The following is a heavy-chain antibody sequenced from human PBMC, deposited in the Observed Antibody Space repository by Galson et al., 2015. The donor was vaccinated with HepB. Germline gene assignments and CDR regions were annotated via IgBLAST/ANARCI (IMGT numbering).Heavy chain of an antibody. D-gene: IGHD2-15*01. V-gene: IGHV3-30*18. CDR1: GFTFSSYG. J-gene: IGHJ6*02. Sequence: SLRLSCAASGFTFSSYGMHWVRQAPGRGLEWVAVISYNGSNKYYADSVKGRFTISRDNSKNTLYLQMNSLRAEDMAVYYCAKDGVPRSICSGGSGYSGSYGMDVGGQGTTVTVSS. CDR3: AKDGVPRSICSGGSGYSGSYGMDV. CDR2: ISYNGSNK.